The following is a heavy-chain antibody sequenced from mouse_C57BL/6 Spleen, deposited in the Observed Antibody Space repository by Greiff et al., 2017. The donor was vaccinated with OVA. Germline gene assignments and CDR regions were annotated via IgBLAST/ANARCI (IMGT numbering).Heavy chain of an antibody. CDR1: DSEVFPIAY. J-gene: IGHJ1*03. CDR2: ILPSIGRT. CDR3: ARISCYGSSYWYFDV. V-gene: IGHV15-2*01. D-gene: IGHD1-1*01. Sequence: QVQLKESGSELRSPGSSVKLSCKDFDSEVFPIAYMSWVRQKPGHGFEWIGGILPSIGRTIYGEKFEDKATLDADTLSNTAYLELNSLTSEDSAIYYCARISCYGSSYWYFDVWGTGTTVTVSS.